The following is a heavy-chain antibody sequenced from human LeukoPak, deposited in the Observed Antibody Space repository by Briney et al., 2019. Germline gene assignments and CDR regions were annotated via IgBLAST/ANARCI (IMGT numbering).Heavy chain of an antibody. Sequence: GASVKVSCKASGYTFTSYYMHWVRQAPGQGPEWMGIIKPSGGSTRYARKFQGRVTMTSDTSTSTLYMELSSLRSEDTAVYYCARVGVRLLEWLFFDYWGQGTLVTVSS. CDR2: IKPSGGST. J-gene: IGHJ4*02. V-gene: IGHV1-46*01. CDR3: ARVGVRLLEWLFFDY. CDR1: GYTFTSYY. D-gene: IGHD3-3*01.